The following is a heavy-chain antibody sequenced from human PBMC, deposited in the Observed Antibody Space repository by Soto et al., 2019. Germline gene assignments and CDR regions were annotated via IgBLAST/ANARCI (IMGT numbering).Heavy chain of an antibody. CDR1: AGTFSSYA. D-gene: IGHD4-4*01. CDR3: ASVVMTTVPASYYYGMDV. J-gene: IGHJ6*02. V-gene: IGHV1-69*18. Sequence: QVQLVQSGAEVKKPGSSVTVSCKASAGTFSSYAISWVRQAPGQGLEWMGRIIPFIGTANYAQQFQGRVTITADESTSTAYMELTSLRSADTAVYYCASVVMTTVPASYYYGMDVWGQGTTGTVSS. CDR2: IIPFIGTA.